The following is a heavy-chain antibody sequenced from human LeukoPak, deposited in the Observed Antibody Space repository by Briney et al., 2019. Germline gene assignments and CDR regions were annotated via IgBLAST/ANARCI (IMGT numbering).Heavy chain of an antibody. CDR3: AKGILEAMVTFADY. CDR1: GFTFSSYA. CDR2: ISGSGGST. D-gene: IGHD5-18*01. J-gene: IGHJ4*02. V-gene: IGHV3-23*01. Sequence: GGSLRLSCAASGFTFSSYAMSWVRQAPGKGLEWVSAISGSGGSTYYADSVKGRFTISRDNSKNTLYLQMNSLRAEDTAVYYCAKGILEAMVTFADYWGQGTLVTVSS.